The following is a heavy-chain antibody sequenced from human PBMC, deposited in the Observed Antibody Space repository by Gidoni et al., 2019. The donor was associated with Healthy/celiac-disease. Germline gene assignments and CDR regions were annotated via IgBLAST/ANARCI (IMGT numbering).Heavy chain of an antibody. J-gene: IGHJ4*02. Sequence: QLQLQESGPGLVKPSETLSLTCTVSGGSISSSSYYWGWIRQPPGKGLEWIGSIYYSGSTYYNPSLKSRVTISVDTSKNQFSLKLSSVTAADTAVYYYASPSPMTPLYYFDYWGQGTLVTVSS. V-gene: IGHV4-39*01. CDR2: IYYSGST. CDR1: GGSISSSSYY. CDR3: ASPSPMTPLYYFDY. D-gene: IGHD2-15*01.